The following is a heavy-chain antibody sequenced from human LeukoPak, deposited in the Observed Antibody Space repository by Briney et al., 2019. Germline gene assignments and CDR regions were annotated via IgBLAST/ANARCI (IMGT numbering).Heavy chain of an antibody. CDR1: GFTFSSYW. CDR3: ARESGSVTSEVDFDY. Sequence: GGSLRLSCAASGFTFSSYWMSWVRQAPGKGLEWVANIKQDGSEKYYVDSVKGRFTISRDNAKNSLYLQMNSLRAEDTAVYYCARESGSVTSEVDFDYWGQGTLVTVSS. D-gene: IGHD4-17*01. CDR2: IKQDGSEK. V-gene: IGHV3-7*01. J-gene: IGHJ4*02.